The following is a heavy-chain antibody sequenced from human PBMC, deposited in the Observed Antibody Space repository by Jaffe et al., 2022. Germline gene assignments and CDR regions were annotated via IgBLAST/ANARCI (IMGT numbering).Heavy chain of an antibody. CDR1: GFTFSSYS. Sequence: EVQLVESGGGLVKPGGSLRLSCAASGFTFSSYSMNWVRQAPGKGLEWVSSISSSSSYIYYADSVKGRFTISRDNAKNSLYLQMNSLRAEDTAVYYCARDVGNGDYLFDYWGQGTLVTVSS. V-gene: IGHV3-21*01. CDR3: ARDVGNGDYLFDY. J-gene: IGHJ4*02. CDR2: ISSSSSYI. D-gene: IGHD4-17*01.